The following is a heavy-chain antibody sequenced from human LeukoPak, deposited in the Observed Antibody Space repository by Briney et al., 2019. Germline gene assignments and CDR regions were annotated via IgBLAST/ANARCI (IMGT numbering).Heavy chain of an antibody. J-gene: IGHJ4*02. Sequence: GGSLRLSCAASGSTFSSYAMSWVRQAPGKGLEWVSTISGSGGSTYYADSVKGRFTFSRGNSKNTVYLQMNSLRAEDTAVYYCAKDAYYDSSGYTLRWGQGTLVTVSS. CDR1: GSTFSSYA. V-gene: IGHV3-23*01. CDR3: AKDAYYDSSGYTLR. CDR2: ISGSGGST. D-gene: IGHD3-22*01.